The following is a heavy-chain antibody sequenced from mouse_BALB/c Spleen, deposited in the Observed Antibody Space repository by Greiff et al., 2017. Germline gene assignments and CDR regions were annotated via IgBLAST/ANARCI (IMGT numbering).Heavy chain of an antibody. V-gene: IGHV5-17*02. D-gene: IGHD1-1*01. Sequence: EVQGVESGGGLVQPGGSRKLSCAASGFTFSSFRMHWVRQAPEKGLEWVAYISSGSSTIYYADTVKGRFTISRDNPKNTLFLQMTSLRSEDTAMYYCARYYGYAMDYWGQGTSVTVSS. J-gene: IGHJ4*01. CDR2: ISSGSSTI. CDR3: ARYYGYAMDY. CDR1: GFTFSSFR.